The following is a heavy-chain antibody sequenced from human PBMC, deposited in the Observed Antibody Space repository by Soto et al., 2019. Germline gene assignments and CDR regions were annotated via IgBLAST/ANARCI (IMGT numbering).Heavy chain of an antibody. J-gene: IGHJ5*02. CDR1: GFTFSSYA. Sequence: QVQLVESGGGVVQPGRSLRLSCAASGFTFSSYAMHWVRQAPGKGLEWVAVISYDGSNKYYADSVKGRFTISRDNSKNTLYLQMNSLRAEDKAVYYCEGADSSGNLWGQGTLVTVSS. D-gene: IGHD3-22*01. V-gene: IGHV3-30-3*01. CDR2: ISYDGSNK. CDR3: EGADSSGNL.